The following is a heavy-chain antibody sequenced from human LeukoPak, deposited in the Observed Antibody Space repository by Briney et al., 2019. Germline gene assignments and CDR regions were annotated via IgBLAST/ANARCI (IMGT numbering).Heavy chain of an antibody. Sequence: GGSLRLSCAASGFTFSSYEVNWVRQAPGKGLEWVSYISSSGSGTYYADSVRGRFTISRDNAKNSLYLQINSLRAEDTAVYYCARGKRVFDYWGQGTLVTVSS. CDR2: ISSSGSGT. CDR3: ARGKRVFDY. V-gene: IGHV3-48*03. J-gene: IGHJ4*02. CDR1: GFTFSSYE.